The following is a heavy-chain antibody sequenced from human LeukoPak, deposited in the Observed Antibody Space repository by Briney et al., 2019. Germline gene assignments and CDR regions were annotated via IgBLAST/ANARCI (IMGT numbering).Heavy chain of an antibody. CDR1: GFTFSSYD. J-gene: IGHJ4*02. CDR3: SGYYYY. D-gene: IGHD3-22*01. V-gene: IGHV3-15*07. CDR2: IKSKTDGGTT. Sequence: SGGSLRLSCAASGFTFSSYDMHWVRQAPGKGLEWVGRIKSKTDGGTTDYAAPVKGRFTISRDDSKNTLYLQMNSLKTEDTAVYYCSGYYYYWGQGTLVTVSS.